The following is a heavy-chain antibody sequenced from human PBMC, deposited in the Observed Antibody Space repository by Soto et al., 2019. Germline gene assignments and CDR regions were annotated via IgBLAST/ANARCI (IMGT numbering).Heavy chain of an antibody. CDR2: ISANGRRI. CDR1: GFTFDDYA. D-gene: IGHD3-3*01. Sequence: GGSLRLSCAASGFTFDDYAMHWVRQAPGKGLEWVSGISANGRRIGYADSVKGRFTISRDNAKNSLHLQMNSLRAEDTAVYYCAKDYDFWSGCYNGMDVWGQGTTVTVS. V-gene: IGHV3-9*01. CDR3: AKDYDFWSGCYNGMDV. J-gene: IGHJ6*02.